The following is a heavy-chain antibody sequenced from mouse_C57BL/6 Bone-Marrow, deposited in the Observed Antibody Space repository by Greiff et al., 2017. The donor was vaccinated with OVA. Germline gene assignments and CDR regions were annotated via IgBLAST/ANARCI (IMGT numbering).Heavy chain of an antibody. J-gene: IGHJ3*01. CDR2: IDPSDSYT. Sequence: QVQLQQPGAELVMPGASVKLSCKASGYTFTSYWMHWVKQRPGQGLEWIGEIDPSDSYTNYNQKFKGKSTLTVDKSSSTAYMQLSSLTSEDSAVYYCARESGSSYPTFAYGGQGTLVTVSA. D-gene: IGHD1-1*01. CDR3: ARESGSSYPTFAY. CDR1: GYTFTSYW. V-gene: IGHV1-69*01.